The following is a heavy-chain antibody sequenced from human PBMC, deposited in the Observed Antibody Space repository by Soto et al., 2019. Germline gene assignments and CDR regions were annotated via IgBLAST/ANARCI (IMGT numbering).Heavy chain of an antibody. Sequence: QVQLVQSGAEVKKPGASVKVSCKASGYTFTSYGINWVRQAPGQGLEWMGWISANNGNTHYAQKLQGRVTMTTDTSTSTAYMELRSLRSDDTAVXXXAXXXXGYDFAYWGQGTLVTVSS. CDR1: GYTFTSYG. J-gene: IGHJ4*02. V-gene: IGHV1-18*01. D-gene: IGHD5-12*01. CDR3: AXXXXGYDFAY. CDR2: ISANNGNT.